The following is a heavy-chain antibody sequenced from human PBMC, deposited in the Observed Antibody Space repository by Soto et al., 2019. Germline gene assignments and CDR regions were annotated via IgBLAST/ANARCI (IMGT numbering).Heavy chain of an antibody. CDR1: GDIFTNFD. CDR2: MRANSGDT. Sequence: QVQLVQPGAEVRKPGASVKVSCKASGDIFTNFDFNWVRQATGQGLEWIGWMRANSGDTGHDQKFQGRVSITRDTSMSTAYMELSSLRAEATALYYCARYIYGQGFKAWGQGTLVFVSS. CDR3: ARYIYGQGFKA. D-gene: IGHD3-3*02. J-gene: IGHJ5*02. V-gene: IGHV1-8*01.